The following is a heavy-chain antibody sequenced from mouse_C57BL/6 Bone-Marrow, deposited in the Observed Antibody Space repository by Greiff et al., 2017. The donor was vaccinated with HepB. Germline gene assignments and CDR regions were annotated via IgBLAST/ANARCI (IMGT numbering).Heavy chain of an antibody. Sequence: EVQLVESGAELVRPGASVKLSCTASGFNIKDYYMHWVKQRPEQGLEWIGRIDPEDGDTEYAPKFQGKATMTADTSSNTAYLQLSSLTSEDTAVYYCTRWLLPTLYAMDYWGQGTSVTVSS. CDR3: TRWLLPTLYAMDY. J-gene: IGHJ4*01. CDR2: IDPEDGDT. V-gene: IGHV14-1*01. D-gene: IGHD2-3*01. CDR1: GFNIKDYY.